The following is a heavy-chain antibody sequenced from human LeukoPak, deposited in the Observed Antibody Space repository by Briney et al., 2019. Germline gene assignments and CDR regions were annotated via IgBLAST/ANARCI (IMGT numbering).Heavy chain of an antibody. CDR2: ISSSSSYI. CDR1: GFTFSSYS. CDR3: ARSGAFPGAGWFDP. V-gene: IGHV3-21*01. Sequence: GGSLRLSCAASGFTFSSYSMNWVRQAPGKGLECVSSISSSSSYIYYADSVKGRFTISRDNAKNSLYLQMNSLRAEDTAVYYCARSGAFPGAGWFDPWGQGTLVTVSS. D-gene: IGHD6-19*01. J-gene: IGHJ5*02.